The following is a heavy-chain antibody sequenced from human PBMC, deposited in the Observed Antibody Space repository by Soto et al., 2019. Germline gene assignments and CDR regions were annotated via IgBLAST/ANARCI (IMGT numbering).Heavy chain of an antibody. Sequence: ASVKVSCKAPGFTFTSSAMQWVRQARGQRLEWIGWIVVGGGNTNYAQKFQERVTITRDVSTSTAYMELSSLRSEDTAVYYCAAKEEYSSGWYPEAFDIWGKGTMVTVSS. V-gene: IGHV1-58*02. CDR1: GFTFTSSA. J-gene: IGHJ3*02. CDR3: AAKEEYSSGWYPEAFDI. D-gene: IGHD6-19*01. CDR2: IVVGGGNT.